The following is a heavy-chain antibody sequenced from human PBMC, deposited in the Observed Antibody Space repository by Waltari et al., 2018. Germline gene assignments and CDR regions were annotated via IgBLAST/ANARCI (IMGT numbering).Heavy chain of an antibody. J-gene: IGHJ4*02. CDR2: IYYSGST. CDR1: GGSISSGGYS. CDR3: ARGMVRGVLDY. D-gene: IGHD3-10*01. V-gene: IGHV4-31*03. Sequence: QVQLQESGPGLVKPSQTLSLTCTVSGGSISSGGYSWSWIRQHPGKGLEWIGYIYYSGSTYYNPSLKSRVTISVDTSKNQFSLKLSSVTAADTAVYYCARGMVRGVLDYWGQGTLVTVSS.